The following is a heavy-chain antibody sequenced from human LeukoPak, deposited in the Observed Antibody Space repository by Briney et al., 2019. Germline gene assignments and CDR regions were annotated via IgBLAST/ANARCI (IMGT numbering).Heavy chain of an antibody. Sequence: SETLSLTCTVSGGSISSSSYYWGWIRQPPGKGLEWIGSIYYSGSTYYNPSLKSRVTISVDTSKNQFALKLSSVTAADTAVYYCARQGAFNYWGQGTLVTVSS. CDR1: GGSISSSSYY. V-gene: IGHV4-39*01. D-gene: IGHD3-16*01. J-gene: IGHJ4*02. CDR3: ARQGAFNY. CDR2: IYYSGST.